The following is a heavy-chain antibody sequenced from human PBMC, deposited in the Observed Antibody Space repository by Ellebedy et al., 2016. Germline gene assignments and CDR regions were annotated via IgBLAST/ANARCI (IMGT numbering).Heavy chain of an antibody. D-gene: IGHD1-14*01. CDR2: IYYSGST. J-gene: IGHJ4*02. Sequence: SETLSLXXTVSGGSISSGGYYWSWIRQHPGKGLEWIGYIYYSGSTYYNPSLKSRVTISVDTSKNQFSLKLSSVTAADTAVYYCASTAQNREYYFDYWGQGTLVTVSS. CDR1: GGSISSGGYY. V-gene: IGHV4-31*03. CDR3: ASTAQNREYYFDY.